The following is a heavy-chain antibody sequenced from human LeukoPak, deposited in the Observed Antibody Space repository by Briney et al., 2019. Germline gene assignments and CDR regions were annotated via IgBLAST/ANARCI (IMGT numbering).Heavy chain of an antibody. CDR3: TTFNYYDSSGYYRWFDP. D-gene: IGHD3-22*01. V-gene: IGHV3-15*07. CDR1: GFTFSNAW. CDR2: IKSKTDGGTT. Sequence: PGGSLRLSCAASGFTFSNAWMNWVRQAPGKGLEWVGRIKSKTDGGTTNYAAPVKGRFTISRDDSKNTLYLQMNSLKTEDTAVYYCTTFNYYDSSGYYRWFDPWGQGTLVTVSS. J-gene: IGHJ5*02.